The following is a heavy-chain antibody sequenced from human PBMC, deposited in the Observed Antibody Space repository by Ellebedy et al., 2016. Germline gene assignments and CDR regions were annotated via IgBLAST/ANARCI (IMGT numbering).Heavy chain of an antibody. J-gene: IGHJ4*02. D-gene: IGHD2-2*01. Sequence: GESLKISXAASGFTFSSYAMSWVRQAPGKGLEWVSAISGSGGSTYYADSVKGRFTISRDNSKNTLYLQMNSLRAEDTAVYYCAKSVYIVVVPAAISPWGQGTLVTVSS. CDR3: AKSVYIVVVPAAISP. V-gene: IGHV3-23*01. CDR1: GFTFSSYA. CDR2: ISGSGGST.